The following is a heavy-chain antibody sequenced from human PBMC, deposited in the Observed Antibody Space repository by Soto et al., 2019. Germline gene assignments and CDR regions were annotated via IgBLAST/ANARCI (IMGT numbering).Heavy chain of an antibody. V-gene: IGHV4-39*07. CDR2: IYFTVNT. J-gene: IGHJ5*02. D-gene: IGHD5-18*01. CDR3: ARGAAMVPRSNNWFDP. Sequence: PSETLSLTCSVSGGSISSSSYYWGWIRQPPGKGLEWVGSIYFTVNTYYNPSLKSRVTISVDTSKNQFSLKLNSVTAADTAVYYCARGAAMVPRSNNWFDPWGQGTLVTVS. CDR1: GGSISSSSYY.